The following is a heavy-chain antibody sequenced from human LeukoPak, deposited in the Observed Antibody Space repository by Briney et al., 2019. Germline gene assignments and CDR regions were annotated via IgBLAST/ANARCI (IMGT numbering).Heavy chain of an antibody. CDR3: ATSRDRIAAAGRDEFDY. Sequence: GASVKVSCKASGGTFSSYAISWVRQAPGQGLEWMGGINPNSGGTNYAQKFQGRVTMTRDTSISTAYMELSRLSSDDTAVYYCATSRDRIAAAGRDEFDYWGQGTLVTVSS. D-gene: IGHD6-13*01. CDR1: GGTFSSYA. J-gene: IGHJ4*02. CDR2: INPNSGGT. V-gene: IGHV1-2*02.